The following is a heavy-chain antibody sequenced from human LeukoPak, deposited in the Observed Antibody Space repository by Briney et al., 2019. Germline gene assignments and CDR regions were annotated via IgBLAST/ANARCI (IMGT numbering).Heavy chain of an antibody. Sequence: PGGSLRLSCAASGFTFSDYYMSWIRQAPGKGLEWVSYISSSGSYIYYADSVKGRFTISRDNAKNSLYLQMNSLRAEDTAVYYCARGAVPYSSGWYSANFDYWGQGTLVTVSS. J-gene: IGHJ4*02. CDR3: ARGAVPYSSGWYSANFDY. D-gene: IGHD6-19*01. V-gene: IGHV3-11*04. CDR1: GFTFSDYY. CDR2: ISSSGSYI.